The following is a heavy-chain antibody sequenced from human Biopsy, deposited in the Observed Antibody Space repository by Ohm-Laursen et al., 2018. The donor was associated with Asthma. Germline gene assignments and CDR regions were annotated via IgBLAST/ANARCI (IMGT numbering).Heavy chain of an antibody. Sequence: ASVTVSCKTSGYTFNSAGIAWARQAPGQGLEWMGWISVYNGNTKVAQKLQDRVTMITDTSTSRAYMELRSLRSDDTAVYFCARAVDYSHYYGIDVWGQGTTVTVS. D-gene: IGHD3-10*01. V-gene: IGHV1-18*01. J-gene: IGHJ6*02. CDR1: GYTFNSAG. CDR2: ISVYNGNT. CDR3: ARAVDYSHYYGIDV.